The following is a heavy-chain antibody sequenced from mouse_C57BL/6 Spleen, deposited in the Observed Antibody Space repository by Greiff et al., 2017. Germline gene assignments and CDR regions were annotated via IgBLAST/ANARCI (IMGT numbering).Heavy chain of an antibody. CDR2: IDPETGGT. CDR3: TRGGDYGKGYWYFDV. V-gene: IGHV1-15*01. CDR1: GYTFTDYE. J-gene: IGHJ1*03. D-gene: IGHD2-1*01. Sequence: VQLQQSGAELVRPGASVTLSCKASGYTFTDYEMHWVKQTPVHGLEWIGAIDPETGGTAYNQTFKGNAILTADKSSSTAYMELRSLTYEDAAVYYCTRGGDYGKGYWYFDVWGTGTTVTVSS.